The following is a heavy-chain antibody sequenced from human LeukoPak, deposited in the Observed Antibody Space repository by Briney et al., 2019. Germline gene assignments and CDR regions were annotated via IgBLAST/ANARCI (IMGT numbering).Heavy chain of an antibody. Sequence: ASVKVSCKASGYTFTGYYMHWVRQAPGQGLEWMGWINPNSGGTNYAQKFQGWVTMTRDTSISTAYMELSRLRSDDTAVYYCARDYYGSGSYLNWFDPWGQGTLVTVSS. CDR2: INPNSGGT. V-gene: IGHV1-2*04. J-gene: IGHJ5*02. D-gene: IGHD3-10*01. CDR3: ARDYYGSGSYLNWFDP. CDR1: GYTFTGYY.